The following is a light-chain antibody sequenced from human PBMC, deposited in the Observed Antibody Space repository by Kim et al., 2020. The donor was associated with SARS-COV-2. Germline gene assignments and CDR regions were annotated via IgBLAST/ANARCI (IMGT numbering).Light chain of an antibody. V-gene: IGLV2-14*03. CDR2: DVS. Sequence: QSALTQPASVSGSPGQSITISCTGTSDDIGRYKYVSWYQQIAGRVPTLIISDVSDRPSGISHRFSGSKSGITASLTISGLQAEDEGDYYCCSSTSRMTWVFGGGTQLTVL. CDR3: CSSTSRMTWV. J-gene: IGLJ3*02. CDR1: SDDIGRYKY.